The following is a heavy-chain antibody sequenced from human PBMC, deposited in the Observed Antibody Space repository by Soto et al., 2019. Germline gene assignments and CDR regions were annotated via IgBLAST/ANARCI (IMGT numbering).Heavy chain of an antibody. Sequence: PSETLSLTCGVSGDTISTGGYSWAWIRQPPGKALEWIGHTYHSGNPYYNPSLKSRVIISVDRSKNQFSLKVSSVTAADTAVYYCARSLYYYDSSGYPADAFDIWGQGTIVTVSS. V-gene: IGHV4-30-2*01. CDR1: GDTISTGGYS. J-gene: IGHJ3*02. D-gene: IGHD3-22*01. CDR2: TYHSGNP. CDR3: ARSLYYYDSSGYPADAFDI.